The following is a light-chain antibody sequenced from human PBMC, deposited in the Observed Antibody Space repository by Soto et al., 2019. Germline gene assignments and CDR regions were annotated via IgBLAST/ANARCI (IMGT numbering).Light chain of an antibody. CDR1: SSDVGGYNY. CDR3: SSYTSSSTLVV. V-gene: IGLV2-14*01. J-gene: IGLJ2*01. CDR2: DVS. Sequence: QSALTQPASVSGSPGQSSTISCTGTSSDVGGYNYVSWYQQHPGKAPKLMIYDVSNRPSGVSNRFSGSKSGNTASLTISGLQAEDEADYYCSSYTSSSTLVVFGVGTKLTVL.